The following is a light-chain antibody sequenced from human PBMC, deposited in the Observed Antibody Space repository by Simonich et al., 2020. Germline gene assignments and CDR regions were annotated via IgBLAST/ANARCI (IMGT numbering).Light chain of an antibody. CDR3: QKYNSAPWT. V-gene: IGKV1-17*03. Sequence: DIQMTQSPSAMSASVGNRVTITCRVSQGISYYLAWFQQKPGKVPKRLIYAASSLQSGVPSRFSGSGSGTEFTLTISSLQPEDVATYYCQKYNSAPWTFGQGTKVEIK. J-gene: IGKJ1*01. CDR1: QGISYY. CDR2: AAS.